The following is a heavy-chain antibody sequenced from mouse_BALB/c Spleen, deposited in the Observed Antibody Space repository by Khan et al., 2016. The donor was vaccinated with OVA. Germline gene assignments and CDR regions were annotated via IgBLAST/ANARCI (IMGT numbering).Heavy chain of an antibody. J-gene: IGHJ2*01. CDR3: ARSYFYGYYLDQ. Sequence: EVQLVESGGGLVQPGGSRKLSCVASGFTFSSFGMHWVRQAPEKGLEWVAYISGDSSTIYYTDTVMGRFSISRDNPKNTLFLQMASLRSEDMAMYYCARSYFYGYYLDQWGQGTTLTVSS. CDR2: ISGDSSTI. CDR1: GFTFSSFG. V-gene: IGHV5-17*02. D-gene: IGHD1-1*01.